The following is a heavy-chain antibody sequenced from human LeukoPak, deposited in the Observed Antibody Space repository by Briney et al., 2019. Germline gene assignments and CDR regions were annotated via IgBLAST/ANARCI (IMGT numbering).Heavy chain of an antibody. CDR1: GGSFSGYY. CDR2: INHSGST. J-gene: IGHJ4*02. CDR3: ARGPVYYYDSSGYYGYFDY. D-gene: IGHD3-22*01. V-gene: IGHV4-34*01. Sequence: PSETLSLTCAVYGGSFSGYYWSWIRQPPGKGLEWIGEINHSGSTNYNPSLKSRVTISVDTSKNQFSLKLSSVTAADTAVYYCARGPVYYYDSSGYYGYFDYWGQGTLVTVSS.